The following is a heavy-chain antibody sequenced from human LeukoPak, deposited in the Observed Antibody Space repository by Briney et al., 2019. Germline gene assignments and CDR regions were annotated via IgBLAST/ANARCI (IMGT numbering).Heavy chain of an antibody. CDR1: GYTFTSYG. D-gene: IGHD2-2*01. J-gene: IGHJ6*04. Sequence: AAVKVSCKASGYTFTSYGISWVRLAPGQGLEGMGWISAYNGNTNYAQKLQGRVTMTTDTSTSTAYMELRSLRSDDTAVYYCAREGCSSTSCPAGYYYYGMDVWGKGTTVTVSS. CDR2: ISAYNGNT. V-gene: IGHV1-18*04. CDR3: AREGCSSTSCPAGYYYYGMDV.